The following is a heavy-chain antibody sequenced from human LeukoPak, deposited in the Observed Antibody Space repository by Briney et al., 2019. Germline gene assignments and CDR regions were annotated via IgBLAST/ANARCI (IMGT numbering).Heavy chain of an antibody. CDR3: ARLIAAAGTGVFDI. V-gene: IGHV3-21*01. Sequence: PGGSLRLSCAASGFTFSSYSMNWVRQAPGKGLEWVSSISSSSSYIYYADSVKGRFTISRDNAKNSLYLQMNSLRAEDTAVYYCARLIAAAGTGVFDIWGQGTMVTVSS. CDR2: ISSSSSYI. CDR1: GFTFSSYS. J-gene: IGHJ3*02. D-gene: IGHD6-13*01.